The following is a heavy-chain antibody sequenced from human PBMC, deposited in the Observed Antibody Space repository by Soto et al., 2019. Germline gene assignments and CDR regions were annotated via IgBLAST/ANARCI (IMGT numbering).Heavy chain of an antibody. V-gene: IGHV3-48*04. J-gene: IGHJ4*02. CDR2: IFVNSATI. Sequence: EVQLVESGGNLVGPGGSLRLSCVASGFTFSSYSMVWVRQAPGKGLEWVSYIFVNSATIHYADPVKGRFTVSRDNAKNSRFLEMKSLRVEDTGLYYCARDGDWAFDYGGQGTRVTVSS. CDR1: GFTFSSYS. CDR3: ARDGDWAFDY. D-gene: IGHD2-21*02.